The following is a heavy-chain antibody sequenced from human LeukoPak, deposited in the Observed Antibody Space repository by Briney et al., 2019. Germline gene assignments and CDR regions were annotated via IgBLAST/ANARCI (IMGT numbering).Heavy chain of an antibody. J-gene: IGHJ1*01. CDR3: ASGLIAAAGTSAEYFQH. Sequence: SVKVSCKASGGTFSSYAISWVRQAPGQGLEWMGGIIPIFGTANYAQKFQGRVTITADKSTSTAYMELSSLRSVDTAVYYCASGLIAAAGTSAEYFQHWGQGTLVIVSS. D-gene: IGHD6-13*01. CDR1: GGTFSSYA. V-gene: IGHV1-69*06. CDR2: IIPIFGTA.